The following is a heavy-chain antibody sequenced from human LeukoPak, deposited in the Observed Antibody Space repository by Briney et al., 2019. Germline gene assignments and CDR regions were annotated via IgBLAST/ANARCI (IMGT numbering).Heavy chain of an antibody. CDR3: ARAGDIVVGPNWFDP. D-gene: IGHD2-15*01. J-gene: IGHJ5*02. Sequence: SETLSLTCTVSGGSISSHYWSWIRQPPGKGLEWIGCIYYSGSTNYNPSLKSRVTISVDTSKNQFSLKLSSVTAADTAVYYCARAGDIVVGPNWFDPWGQGTLVTVSS. CDR1: GGSISSHY. CDR2: IYYSGST. V-gene: IGHV4-59*11.